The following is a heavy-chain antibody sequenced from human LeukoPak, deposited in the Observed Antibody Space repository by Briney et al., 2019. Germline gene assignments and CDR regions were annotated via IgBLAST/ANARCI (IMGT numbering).Heavy chain of an antibody. J-gene: IGHJ5*02. CDR3: AKAPSSGWSPDYNWFDP. D-gene: IGHD6-19*01. V-gene: IGHV3-23*01. Sequence: GGSLRLSCAASGFTFSSYAMSWVRQAPGKGLEWVSAISGSGGSTYYPDSVKGRFTISRDNSKNTLYLQMNSLRAEDTAVYYCAKAPSSGWSPDYNWFDPWGQGTLVTVSS. CDR1: GFTFSSYA. CDR2: ISGSGGST.